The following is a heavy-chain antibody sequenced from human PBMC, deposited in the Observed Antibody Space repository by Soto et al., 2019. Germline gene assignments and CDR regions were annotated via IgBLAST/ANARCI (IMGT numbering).Heavy chain of an antibody. CDR3: ARDVGDVMSTIQGHGMDV. CDR2: QWFGGSNK. V-gene: IGHV3-33*01. J-gene: IGHJ6*02. CDR1: GFTFSNYG. Sequence: QVQLVESGGAAVQPGRSLRLSCVGSGFTFSNYGMHWVRQAPGKGLEWVAVQWFGGSNKFHTDSVQGRFTISRDNSRNTVYIQMNSLRAEDTAVYYCARDVGDVMSTIQGHGMDVWGQGTTVTVSS. D-gene: IGHD5-12*01.